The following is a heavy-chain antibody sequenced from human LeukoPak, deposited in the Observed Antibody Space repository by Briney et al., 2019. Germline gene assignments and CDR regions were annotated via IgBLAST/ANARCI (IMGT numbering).Heavy chain of an antibody. J-gene: IGHJ4*02. CDR2: IRYDGSNK. CDR3: ASPDYDILTGRDY. Sequence: QPGGSLRLSCAASGFTFSSYGMHWVRQAPGKGLEWVAFIRYDGSNKYYAGSVKGRFTISRDNSKNTLYLQMNSLRAEDTAVYYCASPDYDILTGRDYWGQGTLVTVSS. V-gene: IGHV3-30*02. CDR1: GFTFSSYG. D-gene: IGHD3-9*01.